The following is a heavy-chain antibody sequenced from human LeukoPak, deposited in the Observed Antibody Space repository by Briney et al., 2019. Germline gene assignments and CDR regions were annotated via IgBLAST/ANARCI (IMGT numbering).Heavy chain of an antibody. CDR3: ARDVADDGSSWYGADKNDAFDI. J-gene: IGHJ3*02. Sequence: QPGRSLRLSCAASGFTFSSYAMHWVRQAPGKGLEWAAVISYDGSNKYYADSVKGRFTISRDNSKNTLYLQMNSLRAEDTAVYYCARDVADDGSSWYGADKNDAFDIWGQGTMVTVSS. CDR1: GFTFSSYA. CDR2: ISYDGSNK. D-gene: IGHD6-13*01. V-gene: IGHV3-30*01.